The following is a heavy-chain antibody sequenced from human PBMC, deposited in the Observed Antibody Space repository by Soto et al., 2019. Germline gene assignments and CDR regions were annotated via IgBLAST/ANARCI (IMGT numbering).Heavy chain of an antibody. D-gene: IGHD2-2*01. V-gene: IGHV1-18*01. CDR2: ISAYNGNT. Sequence: QVQLVQSGAEVKKPGASVKVSCKASGYTFTSYGISWVRQAPGQGLEWMGWISAYNGNTNYAQKLQGRVTMTTDTSSSTAYMELRSVRSDDTAVYYCARDLPPHRGVPAAPPWFDPWGQGTLVTVSS. CDR3: ARDLPPHRGVPAAPPWFDP. CDR1: GYTFTSYG. J-gene: IGHJ5*02.